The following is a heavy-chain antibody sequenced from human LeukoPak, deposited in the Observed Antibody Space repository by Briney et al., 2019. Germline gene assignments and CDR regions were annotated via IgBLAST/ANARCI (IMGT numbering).Heavy chain of an antibody. V-gene: IGHV3-74*01. CDR3: ERERGGSTYYYDSSGYSTEYFQH. CDR1: RFTFSTFW. D-gene: IGHD3-22*01. CDR2: INTDGSST. J-gene: IGHJ1*01. Sequence: PGGSLRLSCAASRFTFSTFWMHWVRQAPGEGLVWVSRINTDGSSTNYADSVKGRFTISRDNAKNTLYLQMNSLRAEDTAVYYCERERGGSTYYYDSSGYSTEYFQHWGQGTLVTVSS.